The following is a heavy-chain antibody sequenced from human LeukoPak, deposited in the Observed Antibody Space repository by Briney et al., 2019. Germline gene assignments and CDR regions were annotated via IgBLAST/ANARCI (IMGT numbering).Heavy chain of an antibody. CDR1: GFTFSSYA. CDR2: ISGSGGST. Sequence: GGSLRLSCAASGFTFSSYAMSWVRQAPGKGLEWVSAISGSGGSTYYADSVKGRFTISRDNSKNTLYLQMNSLKTEDTAVYYCTRGGSAVTGYYYHMDVWGQGTTVTVS. J-gene: IGHJ6*03. CDR3: TRGGSAVTGYYYHMDV. D-gene: IGHD5-18*01. V-gene: IGHV3-23*01.